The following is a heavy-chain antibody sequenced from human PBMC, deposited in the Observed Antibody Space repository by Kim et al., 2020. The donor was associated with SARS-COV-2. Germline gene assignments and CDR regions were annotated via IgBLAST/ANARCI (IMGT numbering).Heavy chain of an antibody. V-gene: IGHV4-34*01. CDR1: GDSFFGYY. CDR2: IDHSGRT. J-gene: IGHJ4*02. CDR3: VRGRLGSARLWGFDY. D-gene: IGHD2-21*01. Sequence: SETLSLTCTFYGDSFFGYYWSWIRQSPGQGLEWIGEIDHSGRTNYNPSLKSRVTTSIDVSKKQFSLMLSSMTAADTAVYYCVRGRLGSARLWGFDYWGQGTQVTVSS.